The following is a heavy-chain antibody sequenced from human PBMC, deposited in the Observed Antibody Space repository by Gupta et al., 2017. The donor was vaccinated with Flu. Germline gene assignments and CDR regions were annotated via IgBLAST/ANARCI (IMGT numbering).Heavy chain of an antibody. CDR3: AGVALVGYGSNWCDT. CDR1: RDYF. J-gene: IGHJ5*02. D-gene: IGHD2-2*03. Sequence: RDYFRSWVRQPPGKGLECIGEVNHSGRTNYNPSLKSRITMSIDTAKNQFSLKLTSLTAADTAVYDWAGVALVGYGSNWCDTWGQGTRVTVSS. CDR2: VNHSGRT. V-gene: IGHV4-34*01.